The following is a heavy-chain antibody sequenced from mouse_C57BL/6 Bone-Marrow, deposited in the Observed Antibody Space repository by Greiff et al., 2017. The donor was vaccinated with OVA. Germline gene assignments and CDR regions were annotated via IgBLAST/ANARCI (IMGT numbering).Heavy chain of an antibody. CDR2: IHPNSGST. CDR3: ALITTGGYAMDY. V-gene: IGHV1-64*01. Sequence: QVQLQQPGAELVKPGASVKLSCKASGYTFTSYWMHWVKQRPGQGLEWIGMIHPNSGSTNYNEKFKSKATLTVDKSSSTAYMQLSSLTSEDSAVYYCALITTGGYAMDYWGQGTSVTVSS. D-gene: IGHD1-2*01. CDR1: GYTFTSYW. J-gene: IGHJ4*01.